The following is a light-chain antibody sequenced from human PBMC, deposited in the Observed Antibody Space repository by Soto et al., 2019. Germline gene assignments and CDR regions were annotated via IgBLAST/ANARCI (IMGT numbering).Light chain of an antibody. CDR3: QQYGSSPPYT. J-gene: IGKJ2*01. V-gene: IGKV3-20*01. Sequence: EIELTQSPGTLSLSPGERATLSCRASQSVSSSYLAWYQKKPGQAPRLLIYGASSRATGIPDRFRGSGSGTDFTLTISRLEPEDFAVYYCQQYGSSPPYTFGQGTKLEIK. CDR1: QSVSSSY. CDR2: GAS.